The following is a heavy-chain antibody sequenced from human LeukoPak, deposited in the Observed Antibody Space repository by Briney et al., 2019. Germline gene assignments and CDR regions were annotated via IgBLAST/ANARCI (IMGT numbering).Heavy chain of an antibody. V-gene: IGHV3-30*03. CDR1: GFTFSTYA. D-gene: IGHD6-19*01. J-gene: IGHJ4*02. CDR3: ARGYWGAGWYFDY. CDR2: ISYDGSDK. Sequence: GGSLRLSCAASGFTFSTYAMSWVRQAPGKGLEWVALISYDGSDKYHADSVKGRFSISRDNSKNTLYLQMNSLRSEDTAVYYCARGYWGAGWYFDYWGQGTLVTVSS.